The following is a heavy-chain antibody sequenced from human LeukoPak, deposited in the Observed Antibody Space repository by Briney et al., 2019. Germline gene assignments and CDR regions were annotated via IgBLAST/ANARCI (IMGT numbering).Heavy chain of an antibody. CDR2: INPHSGDT. CDR3: AKDMRSRGYSGYDCFDY. CDR1: RYTFTCYY. J-gene: IGHJ4*02. V-gene: IGHV1-2*02. Sequence: ASVQVSCKASRYTFTCYYMHWVRPAPGQGLEWMGWINPHSGDTNYAQKFQGRVTMTRDTSTSTAYMEVSRLRSDDTAVYYCAKDMRSRGYSGYDCFDYWGQGTLVTASS. D-gene: IGHD5-12*01.